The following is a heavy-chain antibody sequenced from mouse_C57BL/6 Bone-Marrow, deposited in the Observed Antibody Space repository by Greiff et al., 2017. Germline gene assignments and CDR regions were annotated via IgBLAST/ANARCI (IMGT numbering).Heavy chain of an antibody. D-gene: IGHD1-1*01. Sequence: LQQPGAALVKPGASVKVSCKASGYTFTSYWMHWVKQRPGQGLEWIGRIHPSDSDTNYNQKFKGKATLTVDKSSSTAYMQLSSLTSEDSAVYYCAMGITTVVAPFAYWGQGTLVTVSA. CDR3: AMGITTVVAPFAY. CDR2: IHPSDSDT. J-gene: IGHJ3*01. CDR1: GYTFTSYW. V-gene: IGHV1-74*01.